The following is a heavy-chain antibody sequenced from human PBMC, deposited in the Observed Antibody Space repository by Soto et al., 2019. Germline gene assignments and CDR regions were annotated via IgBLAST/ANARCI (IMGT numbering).Heavy chain of an antibody. CDR2: IYSGSA. CDR1: GASVSSNNYY. V-gene: IGHV4-61*01. D-gene: IGHD6-13*01. CDR3: ARASGIWCHFDY. Sequence: QVQLQESGPGLVKPSETLSLTCPVSGASVSSNNYYWTWIRQPPGKELEWIGYIYSGSANCYPSLKSRVTLSVDTSKNQFSLKLSSVTAADTAVYVCARASGIWCHFDYWGLGILVTVSS. J-gene: IGHJ4*02.